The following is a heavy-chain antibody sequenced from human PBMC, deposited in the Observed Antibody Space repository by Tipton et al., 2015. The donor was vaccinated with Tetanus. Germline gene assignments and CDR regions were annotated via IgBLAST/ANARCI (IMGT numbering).Heavy chain of an antibody. CDR2: ISGSGGST. V-gene: IGHV3-23*01. J-gene: IGHJ6*02. D-gene: IGHD1-26*01. CDR1: GFTFSSYA. CDR3: AKEPSTLIVGAIIYYYYGMDV. Sequence: SLRLSCAASGFTFSSYAMSWVRQAPGKGLEWVSAISGSGGSTYYADSVKGRFTISRDNSKNTLYLQMNSLRAEDTAVYYCAKEPSTLIVGAIIYYYYGMDVWGQGTTVTVSS.